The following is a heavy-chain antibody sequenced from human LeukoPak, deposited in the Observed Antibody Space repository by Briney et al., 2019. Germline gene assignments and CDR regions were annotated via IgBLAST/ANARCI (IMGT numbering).Heavy chain of an antibody. CDR3: ARGRGVSSGWYANWFDP. Sequence: GESLKISCKGSGYIFTSYWIGWVRQMPGKGLEWMGIIYPGDSDTRYSPSFQGQVTISADKSISTAYLQWSSLKASDTAMYYCARGRGVSSGWYANWFDPWGQGTLVTVSS. CDR2: IYPGDSDT. V-gene: IGHV5-51*01. D-gene: IGHD6-19*01. J-gene: IGHJ5*02. CDR1: GYIFTSYW.